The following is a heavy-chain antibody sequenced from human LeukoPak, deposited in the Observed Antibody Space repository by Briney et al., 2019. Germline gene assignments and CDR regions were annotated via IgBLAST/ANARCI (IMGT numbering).Heavy chain of an antibody. V-gene: IGHV3-30*18. CDR1: GFTFSSYG. CDR2: ISYDGSNK. J-gene: IGHJ6*02. Sequence: PGGSLRLSCAASGFTFSSYGMHWVRQAPGKGLEWVAVISYDGSNKYYADSVKGRFTISRDNSKNTLYLQMNSLRAEDTAVYYCAKDLEPQSQAYYYYGMDVWGQGTTVTVSS. CDR3: AKDLEPQSQAYYYYGMDV.